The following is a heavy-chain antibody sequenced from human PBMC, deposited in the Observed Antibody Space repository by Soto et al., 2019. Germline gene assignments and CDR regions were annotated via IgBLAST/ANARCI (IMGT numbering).Heavy chain of an antibody. Sequence: ETLSLTCTVSGGSISSYYWSWIRQPPGKGLEWIGYIYYSGSTNYNPSLKSRVTISVDTSKNQFSLKLSSVTAADTAVYYCARDLFGWFDPWGQGTLVTVSS. CDR1: GGSISSYY. D-gene: IGHD3-10*01. CDR3: ARDLFGWFDP. V-gene: IGHV4-59*01. CDR2: IYYSGST. J-gene: IGHJ5*02.